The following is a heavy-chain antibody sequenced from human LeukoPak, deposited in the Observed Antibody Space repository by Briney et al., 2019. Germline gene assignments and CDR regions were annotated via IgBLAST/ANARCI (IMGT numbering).Heavy chain of an antibody. V-gene: IGHV1-46*01. Sequence: PAASVKVSCRASGYTFTSFYTHWVRQAPGQGLEWMGIINPSGGSTTYAQKFQGRVTMTRDTSTSTVYMELSSLRSEDTAVYYCATDYYDSSGYYYAFDIWGQGTMVTVSS. D-gene: IGHD3-22*01. J-gene: IGHJ3*02. CDR1: GYTFTSFY. CDR2: INPSGGST. CDR3: ATDYYDSSGYYYAFDI.